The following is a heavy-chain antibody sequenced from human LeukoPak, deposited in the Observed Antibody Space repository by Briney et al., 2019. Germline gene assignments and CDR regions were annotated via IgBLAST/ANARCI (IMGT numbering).Heavy chain of an antibody. Sequence: GGSLRLSCAASGFTLSIYAMSWVRQAPGKGLEWVSAISGGGDITYYAGSVKGRFTISRDNSKNTLYLQVGSLRADDTAVYYCAKAHSGSFYSGIHWGQGTLVTVSS. D-gene: IGHD1-26*01. V-gene: IGHV3-23*01. CDR2: ISGGGDIT. J-gene: IGHJ4*02. CDR3: AKAHSGSFYSGIH. CDR1: GFTLSIYA.